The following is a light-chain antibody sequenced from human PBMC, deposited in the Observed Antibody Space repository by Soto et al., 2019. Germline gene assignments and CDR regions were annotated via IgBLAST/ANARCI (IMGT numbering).Light chain of an antibody. CDR3: SSYASSKTVL. J-gene: IGLJ3*02. V-gene: IGLV2-14*03. CDR1: SSDIGAFNY. Sequence: QSVLAQPASVSGSPGQSITISCTGTSSDIGAFNYVSWYQQHPGKAPQLLIFDVSDRPSGISTRFSGSKSGNTASLTISGLQPEDEAHYYCSSYASSKTVLFGGGTKVTVL. CDR2: DVS.